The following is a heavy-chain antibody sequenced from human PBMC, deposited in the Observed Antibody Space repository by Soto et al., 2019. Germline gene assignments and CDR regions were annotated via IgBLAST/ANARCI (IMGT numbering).Heavy chain of an antibody. Sequence: SETLSLTCAVSGDSISSSNWWSWVRQPPGKGLEWIGEIHHSGSTNYNPSLKSRVTISVDKSKNQFSLKLSSVTAADTAVYYRARTDYGSGSDYTFDYWGQGTLVT. J-gene: IGHJ4*02. CDR3: ARTDYGSGSDYTFDY. V-gene: IGHV4-4*02. D-gene: IGHD3-10*01. CDR2: IHHSGST. CDR1: GDSISSSNW.